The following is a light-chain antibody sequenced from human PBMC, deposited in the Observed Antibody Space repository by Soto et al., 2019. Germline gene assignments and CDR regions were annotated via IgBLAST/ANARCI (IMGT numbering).Light chain of an antibody. V-gene: IGLV2-8*01. CDR1: SSDVGGYNY. CDR2: EVT. CDR3: CSYAASNNFYFV. J-gene: IGLJ3*02. Sequence: QSVLTQPPSASGSPGQSVTISCTGTSSDVGGYNYVSWYQQYPGRAPKLMIYEVTKRPSGVPDRFSGSKSGNTASLTVSGLHAEDEADYYCCSYAASNNFYFVFVGGTTLTVL.